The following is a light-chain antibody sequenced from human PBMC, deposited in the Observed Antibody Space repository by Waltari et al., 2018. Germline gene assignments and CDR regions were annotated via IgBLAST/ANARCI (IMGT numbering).Light chain of an antibody. Sequence: QSVLTQPPSAYGTPGPRVTISCSGGSSNIGSNVVTWYQQFPGTAPKLLIYSSSQRPSGVPDRFSGSKSGTSASLAISGLQSEDEADFYCASWDDSLNGWVFGGGTKLTVL. J-gene: IGLJ3*02. CDR1: SSNIGSNV. CDR2: SSS. CDR3: ASWDDSLNGWV. V-gene: IGLV1-44*01.